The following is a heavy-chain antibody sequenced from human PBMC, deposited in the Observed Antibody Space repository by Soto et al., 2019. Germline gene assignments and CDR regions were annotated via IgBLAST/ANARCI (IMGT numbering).Heavy chain of an antibody. J-gene: IGHJ6*02. V-gene: IGHV4-31*03. CDR1: GGSISSGGYY. CDR3: ARDRGPNYDYVWGRYRHYYYYGMDV. D-gene: IGHD3-16*02. Sequence: PSETLSLTCTVSGGSISSGGYYWSWIRQHPGKGLEWIGYIYYSGSTYYNPSLKSRVTISVDTSKNQFSLKLSSVTAADTAVYYCARDRGPNYDYVWGRYRHYYYYGMDVWGQGTTVTVSS. CDR2: IYYSGST.